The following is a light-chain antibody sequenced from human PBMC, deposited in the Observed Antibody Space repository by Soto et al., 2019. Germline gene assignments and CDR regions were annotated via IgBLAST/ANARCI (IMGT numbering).Light chain of an antibody. Sequence: QSALTQPASVSGSPGQSITISCTGTSSDVGGYNYVSWYQQHPGKAPKLMIYEVSNRPSGVSNRFSGSKSGNTASLTISGLQAEDEADYYCSSSTSSLYVFGTGTQVTVL. V-gene: IGLV2-14*01. CDR1: SSDVGGYNY. CDR3: SSSTSSLYV. CDR2: EVS. J-gene: IGLJ1*01.